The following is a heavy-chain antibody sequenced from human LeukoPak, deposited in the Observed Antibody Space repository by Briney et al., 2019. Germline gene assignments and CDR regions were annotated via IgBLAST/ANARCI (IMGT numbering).Heavy chain of an antibody. J-gene: IGHJ4*02. CDR2: IHRSGST. CDR3: AKFGDYGHY. D-gene: IGHD4-17*01. CDR1: GGSISSYW. Sequence: SETLSLTCTVSGGSISSYWWSWLRQPPGKELEWIGRIHRSGSTRYNPSLESRVIMSVDASQNHFSLRMTSVTAADTAVYYCAKFGDYGHYWGQGILVTVSS. V-gene: IGHV4-4*07.